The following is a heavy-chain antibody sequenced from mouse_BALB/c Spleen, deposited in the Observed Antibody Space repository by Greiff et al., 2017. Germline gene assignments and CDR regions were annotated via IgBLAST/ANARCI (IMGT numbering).Heavy chain of an antibody. CDR2: INPSTGYT. V-gene: IGHV1-7*01. Sequence: VQLQQSGAELAKPGASVKMSCTASGYTFTSYWMHWVQQRPGQGLEWIGYINPSTGYTEYNQKFKDKATLTADKSSSTAYMQLSSLTSEDSAVYYCAREGYYYGNRHFDYWGEGTTLTVSS. CDR3: AREGYYYGNRHFDY. J-gene: IGHJ2*01. CDR1: GYTFTSYW. D-gene: IGHD1-1*01.